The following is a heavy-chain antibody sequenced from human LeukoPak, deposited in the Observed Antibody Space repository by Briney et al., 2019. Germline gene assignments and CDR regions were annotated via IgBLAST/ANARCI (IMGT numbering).Heavy chain of an antibody. Sequence: GGSLRLSCAASGFTFSSYGMHWVRQAPGKGLEWVAVISYDGGNKYYADSVKGRFTISRDNSKNTLYLQMNSLRAEDTAVYYCAKDRSSSWVEYFQHWGQGTLVTVSS. J-gene: IGHJ1*01. CDR3: AKDRSSSWVEYFQH. V-gene: IGHV3-30*18. CDR2: ISYDGGNK. D-gene: IGHD6-13*01. CDR1: GFTFSSYG.